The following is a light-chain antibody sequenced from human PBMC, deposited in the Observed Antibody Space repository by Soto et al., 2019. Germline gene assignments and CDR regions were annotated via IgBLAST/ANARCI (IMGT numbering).Light chain of an antibody. CDR1: SGNIASKY. V-gene: IGLV6-57*04. CDR2: EYY. CDR3: QSSENYNVV. Sequence: NFMLTQPHSVSESPGKTVTISCTRSSGNIASKYVQWYQQRPGSAPSTVIYEYYERPSGVPDRFSGAIDSSSNSASLTISGLKTEDEADYYCQSSENYNVVFGGGTKVTVL. J-gene: IGLJ2*01.